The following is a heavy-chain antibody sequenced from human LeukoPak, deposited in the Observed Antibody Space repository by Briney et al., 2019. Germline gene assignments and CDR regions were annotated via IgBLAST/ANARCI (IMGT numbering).Heavy chain of an antibody. CDR2: TRGSGSNT. D-gene: IGHD3-22*01. Sequence: GGSLRLSCAASGFTFTSYAMSWVRQAPGKGLEWVSGTRGSGSNTYYADSVKGRFTLSRDNAKNSLYLQMNSLRAEDTALYYCAKDIGYYYDSSGYSPRSAFDIWGQGTMVTVSS. V-gene: IGHV3-23*01. CDR1: GFTFTSYA. J-gene: IGHJ3*02. CDR3: AKDIGYYYDSSGYSPRSAFDI.